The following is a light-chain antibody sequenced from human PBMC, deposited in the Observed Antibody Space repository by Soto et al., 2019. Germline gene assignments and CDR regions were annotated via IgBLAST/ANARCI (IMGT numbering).Light chain of an antibody. CDR2: GAS. J-gene: IGKJ2*01. Sequence: DIVLTQSPGTLSLSPGERATLSCRASQSVRGNYLAWYQQKPGQAPRLLIYGASSRATGTPDRFSGSGSGTDFTLTISRLEPEDFAVYYCQQYDSPPLYTFGQGTKLEIK. CDR3: QQYDSPPLYT. CDR1: QSVRGNY. V-gene: IGKV3-20*01.